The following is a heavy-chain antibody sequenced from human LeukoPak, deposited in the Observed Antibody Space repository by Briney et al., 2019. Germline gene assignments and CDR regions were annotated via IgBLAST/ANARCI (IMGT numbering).Heavy chain of an antibody. D-gene: IGHD3-22*01. J-gene: IGHJ4*02. CDR2: IWYGGTND. CDR1: GFSFSSYG. V-gene: IGHV3-33*01. Sequence: PGRSLRLSCAASGFSFSSYGMHWVRQAPGKGLEWVAVIWYGGTNDYYADSVKGRFTISRDNSRNTLYLQMNSLRTEDPAVYSCARAAFDSIGYYLFDYWGQGTLVTVSS. CDR3: ARAAFDSIGYYLFDY.